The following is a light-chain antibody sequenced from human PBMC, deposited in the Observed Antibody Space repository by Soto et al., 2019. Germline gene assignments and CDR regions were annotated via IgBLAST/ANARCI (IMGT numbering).Light chain of an antibody. CDR1: QTISSNY. CDR2: GAS. J-gene: IGKJ1*01. Sequence: EIVLTQSPGTLSLSPGERATLSCRATQTISSNYLAWYRQKPGQAPKLLIHGASTRATGIPDRFSGSGSATDFTLTISRLEPEDFAVYYCQLYGSSPKTFGQGTKVEF. V-gene: IGKV3-20*01. CDR3: QLYGSSPKT.